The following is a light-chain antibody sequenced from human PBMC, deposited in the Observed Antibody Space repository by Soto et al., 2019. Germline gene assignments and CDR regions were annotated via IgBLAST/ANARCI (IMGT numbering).Light chain of an antibody. V-gene: IGKV1-39*01. CDR2: FAS. CDR1: QSISSY. J-gene: IGKJ2*01. CDR3: LQTDSVPYT. Sequence: DIQMTQSPSSLSASVGDRVTLTCWASQSISSYLNWYQLKPGRPPKLLIYFASSLQAGVPSRFSGAGSETDFTLTITDLQPEDFTSYFCLQTDSVPYTFGQGT.